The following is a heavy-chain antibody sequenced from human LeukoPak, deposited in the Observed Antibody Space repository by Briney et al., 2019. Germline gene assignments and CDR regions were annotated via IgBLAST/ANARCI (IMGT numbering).Heavy chain of an antibody. D-gene: IGHD2-2*01. V-gene: IGHV4-59*01. J-gene: IGHJ4*02. CDR1: GGSISGFY. CDR2: IYNSGST. Sequence: PSETLSLTCTVSGGSISGFYWSWIRQSPGKGLECIGYIYNSGSTNYNPSLKSRVTMSVDTSKSQFSLKLSSVTAADTAVYYCARGAIRMPSIFDYWGQGTLVTVSS. CDR3: ARGAIRMPSIFDY.